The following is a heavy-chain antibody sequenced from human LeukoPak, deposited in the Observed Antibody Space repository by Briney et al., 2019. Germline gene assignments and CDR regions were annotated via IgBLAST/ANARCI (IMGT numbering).Heavy chain of an antibody. Sequence: PSETLSLTCTVSGGSISSYYWSWIRQPPGKGLEWIGYIYYSGSTNYNPSLKSRVTISVDTSKNQFSLKLSSVTAADTAVYYCAREVYGWDYFDYWGQGTLVTVSS. V-gene: IGHV4-59*01. CDR1: GGSISSYY. CDR3: AREVYGWDYFDY. CDR2: IYYSGST. D-gene: IGHD6-19*01. J-gene: IGHJ4*02.